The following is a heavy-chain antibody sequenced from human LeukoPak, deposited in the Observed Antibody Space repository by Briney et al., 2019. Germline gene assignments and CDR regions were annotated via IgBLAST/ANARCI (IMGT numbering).Heavy chain of an antibody. D-gene: IGHD5/OR15-5a*01. CDR1: GDSLTSNNW. J-gene: IGHJ5*02. V-gene: IGHV4-4*02. CDR3: AREKPVSYAVSFDP. Sequence: SETLSLTCAVSGDSLTSNNWWHWVRQPPGRGLDWIGEIHHRGTTHYNSSLTSRVTISVDKSRNHFSLNLRSVTAADTAVYYCAREKPVSYAVSFDPWGQGTLVTVSS. CDR2: IHHRGTT.